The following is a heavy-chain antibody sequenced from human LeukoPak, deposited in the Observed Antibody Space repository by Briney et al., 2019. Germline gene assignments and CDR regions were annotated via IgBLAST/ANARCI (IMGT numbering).Heavy chain of an antibody. CDR1: GFCFNDHY. J-gene: IGHJ4*02. V-gene: IGHV3-11*01. Sequence: GGSLRLSSAGSGFCFNDHYMTWVRHAPGKGLEWISYISSSGSTIYYADSVKGRFTIPRDNAKNSVFLQMNSLKAEDTAVYYCARGSDMYYDSSGSFDYWGQGTLVTVSA. D-gene: IGHD3-22*01. CDR3: ARGSDMYYDSSGSFDY. CDR2: ISSSGSTI.